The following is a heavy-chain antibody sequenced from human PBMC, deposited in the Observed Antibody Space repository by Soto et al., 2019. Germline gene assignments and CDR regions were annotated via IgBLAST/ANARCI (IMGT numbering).Heavy chain of an antibody. CDR1: GGSISGHY. D-gene: IGHD1-1*01. CDR3: ARDPDWKNKYYMDV. CDR2: ISYTGST. Sequence: QVLLQESGPGLVKPSETLSLTCTVSGGSISGHYWSWIRQPPGKGLEWVGYISYTGSTNYIPSLKSRATISADTSKNLFSLRLSSVTAADTAIYYCARDPDWKNKYYMDVWGKGTTVTVSS. J-gene: IGHJ6*03. V-gene: IGHV4-59*11.